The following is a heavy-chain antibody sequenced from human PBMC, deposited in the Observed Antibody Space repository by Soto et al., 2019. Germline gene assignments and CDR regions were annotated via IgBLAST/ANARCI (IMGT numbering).Heavy chain of an antibody. V-gene: IGHV3-74*01. J-gene: IGHJ6*02. CDR3: VRTSGILSGLHV. CDR1: GFTFSTYW. Sequence: EVQLVESGGGLVQPGGSLRLSCAASGFTFSTYWMHWVRQAPGKGPVSVARTNSDESDTTYADSVRGQFTISRDNAKITLYLQMNNLRGEDTAVYSCVRTSGILSGLHVWGQGTSVTVSS. D-gene: IGHD6-13*01. CDR2: TNSDESDT.